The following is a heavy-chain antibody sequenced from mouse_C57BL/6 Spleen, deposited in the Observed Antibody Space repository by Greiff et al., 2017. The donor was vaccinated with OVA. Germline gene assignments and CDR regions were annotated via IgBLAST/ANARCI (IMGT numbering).Heavy chain of an antibody. CDR1: GYTFTDHT. J-gene: IGHJ1*03. V-gene: IGHV1-78*01. CDR3: ARSNGSSYRYFDV. CDR2: IYPGDGST. D-gene: IGHD1-1*01. Sequence: QVQLQQSDAELVKPGASVKISCKVSGYTFTDHTIPWMKQRPEQGLEWIGYIYPGDGSTKYNEKFKGKATLTADKASSTAYMQLNSLTSEDSAVYCCARSNGSSYRYFDVWGTGTTVTVSS.